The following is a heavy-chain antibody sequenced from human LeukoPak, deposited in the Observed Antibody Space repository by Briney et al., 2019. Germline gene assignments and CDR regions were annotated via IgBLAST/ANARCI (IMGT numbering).Heavy chain of an antibody. CDR3: VRDWFGET. D-gene: IGHD3-10*01. J-gene: IGHJ5*02. V-gene: IGHV3-7*01. Sequence: GGSLRLSCAASGFTFSSYWMSWVRQAPGKGLEWVADIKKDGSDKNYVDSVKGRFTISRDNAKNSLYLQMNSLRAEDTAVYSCVRDWFGETWGQGTLVTVSS. CDR2: IKKDGSDK. CDR1: GFTFSSYW.